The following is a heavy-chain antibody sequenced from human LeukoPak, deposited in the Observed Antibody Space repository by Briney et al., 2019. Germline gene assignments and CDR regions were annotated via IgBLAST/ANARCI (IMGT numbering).Heavy chain of an antibody. CDR3: ARRVSSNWYYFDY. Sequence: SETLSLTCTVSGGTISSHYLSWIRQPPGKGLEWIGYIHYSGGTNSNPSLKSRVTISVDTSKNQFSLKLSSVTAADTAVYFCARRVSSNWYYFDYWGQGTLVTVSS. J-gene: IGHJ4*02. CDR2: IHYSGGT. CDR1: GGTISSHY. V-gene: IGHV4-59*08. D-gene: IGHD6-13*01.